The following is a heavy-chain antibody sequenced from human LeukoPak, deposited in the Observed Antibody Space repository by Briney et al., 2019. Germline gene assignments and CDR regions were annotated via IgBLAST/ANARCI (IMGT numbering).Heavy chain of an antibody. CDR2: IYYSGST. J-gene: IGHJ6*03. CDR3: ARDRRYSDYDYYYYYMDV. CDR1: GGSISSYY. V-gene: IGHV4-59*01. D-gene: IGHD4-11*01. Sequence: SETLSLTCTVSGGSISSYYWSWIRQPPGKGLEWIGYIYYSGSTNYNPSLKSRVTISVDTSKNQFSLKLSSVTAADTAVYYCARDRRYSDYDYYYYYMDVWGKGTTVTVSS.